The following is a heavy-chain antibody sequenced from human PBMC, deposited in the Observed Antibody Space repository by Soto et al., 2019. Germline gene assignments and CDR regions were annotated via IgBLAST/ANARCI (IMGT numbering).Heavy chain of an antibody. CDR1: GLTFSSHG. J-gene: IGHJ4*02. CDR2: IWFDGSNK. CDR3: ARHYISGGLDY. D-gene: IGHD6-19*01. V-gene: IGHV3-33*01. Sequence: QVQLVESGGGVVQPGRSLRLSCAVSGLTFSSHGMHWVRQAPGKGLEWVALIWFDGSNKYYADSVNGRFTISRDNSNNTLYLQMNSLRAEDTAVYYCARHYISGGLDYWGQGTLVTVSS.